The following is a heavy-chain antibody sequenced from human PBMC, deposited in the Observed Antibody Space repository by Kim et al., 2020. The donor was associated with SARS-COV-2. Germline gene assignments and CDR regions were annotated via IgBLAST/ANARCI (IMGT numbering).Heavy chain of an antibody. J-gene: IGHJ4*02. CDR3: ARAIYPQSLLWFGESFDY. Sequence: KGRFPISRDNAKNSLYLQMNSLRAEDTAVYYCARAIYPQSLLWFGESFDYWGQGTLVTVSS. D-gene: IGHD3-10*01. V-gene: IGHV3-11*05.